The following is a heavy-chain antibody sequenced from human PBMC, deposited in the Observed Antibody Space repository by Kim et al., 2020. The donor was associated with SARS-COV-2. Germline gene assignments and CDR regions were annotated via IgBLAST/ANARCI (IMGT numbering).Heavy chain of an antibody. Sequence: GGSLRLSCAASGFTFSSYAMHWVRQAPGKGLEWVAVIWYDGSNKYYADSVKGRFTISRDNSKNTLYLQMNSLRAEDTAVYYCAKEYYYGSGSPREGYYYYGMDVWGQGTTVTVSS. CDR1: GFTFSSYA. V-gene: IGHV3-33*06. J-gene: IGHJ6*02. D-gene: IGHD3-10*01. CDR3: AKEYYYGSGSPREGYYYYGMDV. CDR2: IWYDGSNK.